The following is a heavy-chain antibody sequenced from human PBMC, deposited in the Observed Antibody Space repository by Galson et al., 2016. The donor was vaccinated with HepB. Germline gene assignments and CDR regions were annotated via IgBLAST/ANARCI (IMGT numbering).Heavy chain of an antibody. Sequence: SLRLSCAASGFTFGNYWMHWVRQAPGKGLVWVSHITIDGSTTTYADSVKGRFTISRDNAKNTLYLQMNSLRAEDTAVYYCARDLWRGGRIDYWGQGTLVTAAS. CDR1: GFTFGNYW. V-gene: IGHV3-74*01. CDR2: ITIDGSTT. CDR3: ARDLWRGGRIDY. J-gene: IGHJ4*02. D-gene: IGHD4-23*01.